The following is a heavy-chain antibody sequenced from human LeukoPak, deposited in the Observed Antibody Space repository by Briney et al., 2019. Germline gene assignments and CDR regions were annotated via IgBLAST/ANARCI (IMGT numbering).Heavy chain of an antibody. Sequence: ASVKVSCKASRGTFSSYAISWVRQAPGQGLEWMGRIIPIFGTANYAQKFQGRVTITTDESTSTAYMELSSLRSEDTAVYYCAIGPAEIRSGWYYYYYYMDVWGKGTTVTVSS. CDR2: IIPIFGTA. V-gene: IGHV1-69*05. CDR1: RGTFSSYA. D-gene: IGHD6-19*01. J-gene: IGHJ6*03. CDR3: AIGPAEIRSGWYYYYYYMDV.